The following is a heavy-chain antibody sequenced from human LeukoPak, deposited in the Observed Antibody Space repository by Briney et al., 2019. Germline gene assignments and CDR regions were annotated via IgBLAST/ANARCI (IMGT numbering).Heavy chain of an antibody. CDR2: TSSSSSYI. Sequence: GGSLRLSCTASGFTFNTYTMNWVRQAPGKGLEWVSSTSSSSSYIYYADSVKGRFTISRDNAKKSLYLQMNRLRAEDTAVYFCARADTSDILTGYSDYWGQGTLVTVSS. CDR3: ARADTSDILTGYSDY. J-gene: IGHJ4*02. CDR1: GFTFNTYT. V-gene: IGHV3-21*01. D-gene: IGHD3-9*01.